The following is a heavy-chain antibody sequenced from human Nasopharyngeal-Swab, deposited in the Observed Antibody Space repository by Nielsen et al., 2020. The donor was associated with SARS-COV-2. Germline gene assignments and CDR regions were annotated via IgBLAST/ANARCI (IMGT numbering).Heavy chain of an antibody. CDR1: GYTFTSYG. D-gene: IGHD2-2*01. V-gene: IGHV1-18*01. CDR2: ISAYNGNT. Sequence: ASVKVSCKASGYTFTSYGISWVRQAPGQGLEWMGWISAYNGNTNYAQKLQGRVTMTTDTSTSTAYMELRSLRSDDTAVYYCASPGGIYCSSTSCYSDYYYYHGMDVWGQGTTVTVSS. J-gene: IGHJ6*02. CDR3: ASPGGIYCSSTSCYSDYYYYHGMDV.